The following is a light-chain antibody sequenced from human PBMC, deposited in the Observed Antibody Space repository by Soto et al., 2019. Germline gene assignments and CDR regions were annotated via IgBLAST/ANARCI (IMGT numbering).Light chain of an antibody. CDR2: EVS. CDR3: NSYAGSNNWV. V-gene: IGLV2-8*01. CDR1: SSDVGGYNY. J-gene: IGLJ3*02. Sequence: QSALTQPASVSGSPGQSITISCTGTSSDVGGYNYVSWYQQHPGKAPKLTIYEVSKRPSGVPDRFSGSKSGNTASLTVSGLQAEDEADYYCNSYAGSNNWVFGGGTKATVL.